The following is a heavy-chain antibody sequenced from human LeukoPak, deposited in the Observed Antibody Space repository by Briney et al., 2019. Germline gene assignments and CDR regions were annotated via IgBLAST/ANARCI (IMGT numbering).Heavy chain of an antibody. D-gene: IGHD3-3*01. CDR1: GFTFSSYG. J-gene: IGHJ4*02. CDR2: IRYDGSNK. Sequence: GGSLRLSCAASGFTFSSYGMHWVRQAPGKGLEWVAFIRYDGSNKYYADSVKGRFTISGDNSKNTLYLQMNSLRAEDTAVYYCAKDEARFWNYFDYWGQGTLVTVSS. V-gene: IGHV3-30*02. CDR3: AKDEARFWNYFDY.